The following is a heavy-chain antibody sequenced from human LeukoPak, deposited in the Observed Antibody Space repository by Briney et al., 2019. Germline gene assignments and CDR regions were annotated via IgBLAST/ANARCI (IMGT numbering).Heavy chain of an antibody. CDR2: IWYDGSNK. V-gene: IGHV3-33*01. CDR3: ARDLGSSSLYYFDY. CDR1: GFTFSSCG. Sequence: GRSLRLSCAASGFTFSSCGMHWVRQAPGKGLEWVAVIWYDGSNKYYADSVKGRFTISRDNSKNTLYLQMNSLRAEDTAVYYCARDLGSSSLYYFDYWGQGTLVTVSS. J-gene: IGHJ4*02. D-gene: IGHD6-13*01.